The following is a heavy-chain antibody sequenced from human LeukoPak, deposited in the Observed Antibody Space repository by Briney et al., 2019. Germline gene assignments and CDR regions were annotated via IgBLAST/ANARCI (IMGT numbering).Heavy chain of an antibody. J-gene: IGHJ4*02. Sequence: KSSETLSLTCAVYGGSFTIYSWTWLRQPPGKSLEGVGEISPSGNTQYNPSLKSRVAISLDASKSQFYLKLNSVTAADTAVYYCARRVRSADYRLDYWGQGTLVTVSS. CDR1: GGSFTIYS. D-gene: IGHD4-11*01. V-gene: IGHV4-34*01. CDR2: ISPSGNT. CDR3: ARRVRSADYRLDY.